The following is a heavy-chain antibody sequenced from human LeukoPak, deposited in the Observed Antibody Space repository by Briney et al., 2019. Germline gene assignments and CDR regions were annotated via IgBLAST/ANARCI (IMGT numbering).Heavy chain of an antibody. CDR1: GYTFTSYY. CDR2: INPSGGST. V-gene: IGHV1-46*01. CDR3: ARDRIAAAGTELQDY. J-gene: IGHJ4*02. D-gene: IGHD6-13*01. Sequence: GASVKVSCKASGYTFTSYYMHWVRQAPGQGLEWMGIINPSGGSTSYAQKFQGRVTMTRDTSTSTVYMELSSLRSEDTAVYYCARDRIAAAGTELQDYWGQGTLVTVSS.